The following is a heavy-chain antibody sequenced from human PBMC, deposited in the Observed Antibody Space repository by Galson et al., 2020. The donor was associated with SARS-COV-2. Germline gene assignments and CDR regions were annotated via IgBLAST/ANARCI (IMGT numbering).Heavy chain of an antibody. CDR2: VSYDGYNT. J-gene: IGHJ4*02. D-gene: IGHD1-26*01. CDR1: GFTFSLYA. Sequence: GESLKISCVASGFTFSLYAMHWVRQAPGKGLEWMAVVSYDGYNTYYADSVKGRFIVSRDNSKNTLNLQVNSLRPEDTALYYCAKSYSGSYMSDFDYWGQGTLVTVSS. V-gene: IGHV3-30*04. CDR3: AKSYSGSYMSDFDY.